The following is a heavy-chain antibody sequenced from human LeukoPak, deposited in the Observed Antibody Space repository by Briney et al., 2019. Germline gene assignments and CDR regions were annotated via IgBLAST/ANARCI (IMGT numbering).Heavy chain of an antibody. Sequence: GGSLRLSCAASGFIFNNYVMNWVRQAPGKGLEWVSTITGSGDNTYYMDSVKGRFTISRDSSKNTLYLQMDNLRPEDSGTYYCAKDAMTLENRWNYRSKSDHEYWGQGTLVTVSS. CDR1: GFIFNNYV. D-gene: IGHD1-7*01. CDR3: AKDAMTLENRWNYRSKSDHEY. CDR2: ITGSGDNT. V-gene: IGHV3-23*01. J-gene: IGHJ4*02.